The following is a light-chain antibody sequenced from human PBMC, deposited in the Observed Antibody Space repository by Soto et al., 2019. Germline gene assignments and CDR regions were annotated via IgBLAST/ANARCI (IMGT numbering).Light chain of an antibody. Sequence: DIQMTQSPSTLSASVGDRVTITCRASQTINRWLAWYQQKPGKAPNVLIYKASSLESGVPSRFSGSGSGTDFSLTISSLQPDDFATYYCLQYNVYPLTFGQGTKLEI. CDR1: QTINRW. CDR3: LQYNVYPLT. CDR2: KAS. J-gene: IGKJ2*01. V-gene: IGKV1-5*03.